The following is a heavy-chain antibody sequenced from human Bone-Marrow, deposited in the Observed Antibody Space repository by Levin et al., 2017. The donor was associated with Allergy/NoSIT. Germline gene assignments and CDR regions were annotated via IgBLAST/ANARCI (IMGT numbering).Heavy chain of an antibody. CDR2: ISGSASGT. D-gene: IGHD3-3*01. J-gene: IGHJ4*02. V-gene: IGHV3-23*01. Sequence: GGSLRLSCAASGFTFSSYAMSWVRQAPGKGLEWVSSISGSASGTYYADSVKGRFTISRDNSKNTLYLQMSSLRADDAAVYYCAKSTEFFWSGYDNWGQGTLVTVSS. CDR1: GFTFSSYA. CDR3: AKSTEFFWSGYDN.